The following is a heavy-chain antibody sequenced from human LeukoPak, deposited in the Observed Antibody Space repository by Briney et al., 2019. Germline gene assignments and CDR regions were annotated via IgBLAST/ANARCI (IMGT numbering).Heavy chain of an antibody. V-gene: IGHV4-39*01. CDR3: ARQRRCCSSTSCYAFDY. D-gene: IGHD2-2*01. CDR1: GGSISSSSYY. CDR2: IYYSGST. Sequence: SSETLSLTCTVSGGSISSSSYYWGWIRQPPGKGLEWIGSIYYSGSTYYNPSLKSRVTISVDTSKNQFSLKLSSVTAADTAVYYCARQRRCCSSTSCYAFDYWGQGTLVTVPS. J-gene: IGHJ4*02.